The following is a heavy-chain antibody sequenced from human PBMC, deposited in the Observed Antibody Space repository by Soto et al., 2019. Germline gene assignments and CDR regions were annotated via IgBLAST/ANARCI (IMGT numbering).Heavy chain of an antibody. V-gene: IGHV1-46*01. CDR3: AAVPAAQYYYYYYMDV. D-gene: IGHD2-2*01. CDR1: GYTFTSYY. J-gene: IGHJ6*03. CDR2: INPSGGST. Sequence: QVQLVQSGAEVKKPGASVKVSCKASGYTFTSYYMHWVRQAPGQGLEWMGIINPSGGSTSYAQKFPGRVTMTRDTSTSTVYMELSGLRSEDTAVYYCAAVPAAQYYYYYYMDVWGKGTTVTVSS.